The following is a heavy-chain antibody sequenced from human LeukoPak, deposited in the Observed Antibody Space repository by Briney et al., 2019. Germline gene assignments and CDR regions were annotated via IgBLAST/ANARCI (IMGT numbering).Heavy chain of an antibody. D-gene: IGHD5-24*01. CDR3: GRGDGYLVDH. CDR1: GFTFSSSW. Sequence: PGGSLRLSCVASGFTFSSSWMTWVRRAPGKGLEWVANINQGGSERNHVDSVKGRFTISRDDARTSSFLQMNSLRAEDTGVYYCGRGDGYLVDHWGQGTLVTVST. CDR2: INQGGSER. V-gene: IGHV3-7*01. J-gene: IGHJ4*02.